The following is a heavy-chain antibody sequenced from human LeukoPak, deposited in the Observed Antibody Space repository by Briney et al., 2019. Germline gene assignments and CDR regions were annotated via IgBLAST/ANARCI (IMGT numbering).Heavy chain of an antibody. D-gene: IGHD2-2*01. V-gene: IGHV3-9*01. Sequence: GGSLRLSCAASGFTFDDYAMHWVRQAPGKGLEWVSGISWNSGSIGYADSVKGRFTISRDNAKNSLYLQMNSLRAEDTAVYYCAKVPAAIIGGFDYWGQGTLVTVSS. CDR2: ISWNSGSI. CDR1: GFTFDDYA. CDR3: AKVPAAIIGGFDY. J-gene: IGHJ4*02.